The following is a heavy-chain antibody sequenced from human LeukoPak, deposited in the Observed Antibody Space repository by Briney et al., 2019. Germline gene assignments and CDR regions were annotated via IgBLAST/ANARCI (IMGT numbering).Heavy chain of an antibody. Sequence: PGGSLRLSCAASGFTFSSYSMNWVRQAPGKGLEWVSSISSSSSYIYYADSVKGRFTISRDNAKNSLYLQMNSLRAEDTAVYYCAREGLDYVWGSYRSFYHWGQGILVTVSS. J-gene: IGHJ4*02. CDR3: AREGLDYVWGSYRSFYH. CDR1: GFTFSSYS. CDR2: ISSSSSYI. D-gene: IGHD3-16*02. V-gene: IGHV3-21*01.